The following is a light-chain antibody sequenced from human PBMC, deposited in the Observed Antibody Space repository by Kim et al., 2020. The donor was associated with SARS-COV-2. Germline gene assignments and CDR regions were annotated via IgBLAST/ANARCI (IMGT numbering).Light chain of an antibody. Sequence: PPSVAVAPGKTASMPCGGISVGGKTVHWYQQKPGQAPLLARPSEMSGRFSASIAGNTATLTINRVEDGDEGDYYCQVWDSSSDHYVFGSGTKVTVL. J-gene: IGLJ1*01. CDR1: SVGGKT. V-gene: IGLV3-21*04. CDR3: QVWDSSSDHYV.